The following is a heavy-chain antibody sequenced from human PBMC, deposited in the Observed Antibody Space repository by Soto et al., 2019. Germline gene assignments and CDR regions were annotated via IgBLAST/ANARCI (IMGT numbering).Heavy chain of an antibody. CDR2: ISAYNGKT. J-gene: IGHJ6*03. V-gene: IGHV1-18*01. CDR3: ATRSPDLYYYYYMDV. Sequence: QVQLVQSGAEVKKPGASVKVSCKASGYTFTSYGISWVRQAPGQGLEWMGWISAYNGKTNYAQKLQGRVTMTTDTSTSTAYMELRSLRSDDTAVYYCATRSPDLYYYYYMDVWGKGTTVTVSS. CDR1: GYTFTSYG.